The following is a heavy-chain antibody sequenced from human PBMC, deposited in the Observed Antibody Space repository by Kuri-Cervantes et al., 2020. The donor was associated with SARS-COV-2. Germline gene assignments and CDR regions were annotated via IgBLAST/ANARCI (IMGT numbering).Heavy chain of an antibody. D-gene: IGHD3-10*01. V-gene: IGHV5-51*01. CDR2: IYPGDSDT. CDR3: ARSYYYNKNYFYYGMDV. J-gene: IGHJ6*02. CDR1: GYSFTSYW. Sequence: GESLKISCKGSGYSFTSYWIGWVRQMPGKGLEWMGIIYPGDSDTRYSPSFQGQVTISADKSFSTAYLQWNSLKASDTAMYYCARSYYYNKNYFYYGMDVWGQGTTVTVSS.